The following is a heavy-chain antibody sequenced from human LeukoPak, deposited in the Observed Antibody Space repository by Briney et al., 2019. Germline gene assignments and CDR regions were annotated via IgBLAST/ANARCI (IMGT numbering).Heavy chain of an antibody. Sequence: GESLQISFWGAGYPFTNYWIGWGRRMPGKGLEWRGIIYPGESAARYSPSFQGQVTISVDQSISTTYLQWSSLKASDTAIYYCARPGQRTDNAGWNHFDYWGQGTLVTVSS. V-gene: IGHV5-51*01. CDR3: ARPGQRTDNAGWNHFDY. D-gene: IGHD1-1*01. CDR1: GYPFTNYW. CDR2: IYPGESAA. J-gene: IGHJ4*02.